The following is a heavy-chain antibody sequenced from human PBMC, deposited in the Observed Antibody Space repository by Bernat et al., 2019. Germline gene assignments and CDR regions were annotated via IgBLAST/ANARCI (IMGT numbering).Heavy chain of an antibody. Sequence: QLQLQESGPGLVKPSETLSLTCTVSGVSISSSSYYWGWIRQPPGKGLEWIGSIYYSVSTYYNPSLKSRVTISVDTSKNQFSLKLSSEAAADTAVYYCAREQVPAAIPDYYDYGMDVWGEGTTVTVAS. CDR2: IYYSVST. V-gene: IGHV4-39*02. CDR1: GVSISSSSYY. CDR3: AREQVPAAIPDYYDYGMDV. D-gene: IGHD2-2*02. J-gene: IGHJ6*04.